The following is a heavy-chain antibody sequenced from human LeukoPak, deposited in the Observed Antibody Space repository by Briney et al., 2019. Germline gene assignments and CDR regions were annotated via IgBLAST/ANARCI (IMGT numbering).Heavy chain of an antibody. D-gene: IGHD3-3*01. CDR1: GYTFTSYG. CDR2: ISAYNGNT. J-gene: IGHJ5*02. V-gene: IGHV1-18*01. CDR3: ARVPIHDFWSGYLHGGLNWFDP. Sequence: ASVNVSFTASGYTFTSYGISWVRPAPGQGLEWMGWISAYNGNTNYAQKLQGRVTMTTDTSTSTAYMELRSLRSDDTAVYYCARVPIHDFWSGYLHGGLNWFDPWGQGTLVTVSS.